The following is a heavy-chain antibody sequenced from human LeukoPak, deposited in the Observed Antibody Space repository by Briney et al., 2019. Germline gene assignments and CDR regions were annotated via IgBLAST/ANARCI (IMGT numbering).Heavy chain of an antibody. CDR3: ARDDSSGYYPFDY. Sequence: ASVKVSRKASGYTFTGYYMHWVRQAPGQGLEWMGWINPNSGGTNYAQKFQGRVTMTRDTSISTAYMELSRLRSDDTAVYYCARDDSSGYYPFDYWGQGTLVTVSS. CDR2: INPNSGGT. D-gene: IGHD3-22*01. J-gene: IGHJ4*02. V-gene: IGHV1-2*02. CDR1: GYTFTGYY.